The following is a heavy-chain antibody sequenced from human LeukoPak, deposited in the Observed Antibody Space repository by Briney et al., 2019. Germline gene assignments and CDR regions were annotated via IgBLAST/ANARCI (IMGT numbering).Heavy chain of an antibody. CDR2: INHSGST. Sequence: SEALSLTCAVYGGSFSGYYWSWIRQPPGKGLEWIGEINHSGSTNYNPSLKSRVTISVDTSKNQFSLKLSSVTAADTAVYYCARPPYPSSGTYYFYYWGQGTLVTVSS. J-gene: IGHJ4*02. CDR3: ARPPYPSSGTYYFYY. V-gene: IGHV4-34*01. D-gene: IGHD3-10*01. CDR1: GGSFSGYY.